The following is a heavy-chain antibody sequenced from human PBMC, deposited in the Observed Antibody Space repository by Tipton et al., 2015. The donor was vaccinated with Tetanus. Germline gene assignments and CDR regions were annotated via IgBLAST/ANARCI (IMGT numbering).Heavy chain of an antibody. CDR3: ASHLGSCTSTSCQPFAY. CDR1: GVSISTSDW. CDR2: IFHDGTT. J-gene: IGHJ4*02. D-gene: IGHD2-2*01. V-gene: IGHV4-4*02. Sequence: TLSLTCAVSGVSISTSDWWSWVRQPPGKGLEWIGEIFHDGTTNYNPSLKSRVTISVDKSKSQFPLKWTSVTAADTAVYYCASHLGSCTSTSCQPFAYWGQGALVTVSS.